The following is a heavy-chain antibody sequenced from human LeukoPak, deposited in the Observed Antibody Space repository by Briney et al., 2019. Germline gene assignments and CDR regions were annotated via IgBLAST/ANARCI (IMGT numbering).Heavy chain of an antibody. D-gene: IGHD2-8*01. J-gene: IGHJ4*02. CDR2: TNSGGTST. Sequence: GGSLRLSCATSGFPFSDFSMSWVRQAPGKGLEWISTTNSGGTSTHYAESVKGRFTISRDNSKNTLYLQMSSLGVEDTAVYYCAKQSYARSLGEGGPGTLVSVSS. CDR3: AKQSYARSLGE. V-gene: IGHV3-23*01. CDR1: GFPFSDFS.